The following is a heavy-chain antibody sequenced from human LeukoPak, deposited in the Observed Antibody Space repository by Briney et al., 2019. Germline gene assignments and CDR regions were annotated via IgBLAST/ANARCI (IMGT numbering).Heavy chain of an antibody. CDR2: IYYSGST. CDR1: GGSISSSSYY. CDR3: ARARDYGYDY. J-gene: IGHJ4*02. V-gene: IGHV4-61*05. D-gene: IGHD4-17*01. Sequence: PSETLSLTCTVSGGSISSSSYYWGWIRQPPGKGLEWIGYIYYSGSTNYNPSLKSRVTISVDTSKNQFSLKLSSVTAADTAVYYCARARDYGYDYWGQGTLVTVSS.